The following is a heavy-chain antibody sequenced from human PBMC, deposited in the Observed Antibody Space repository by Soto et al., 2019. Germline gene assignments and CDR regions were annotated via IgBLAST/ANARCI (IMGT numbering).Heavy chain of an antibody. Sequence: GGSLRLSCAASGFTFSSYAMSWVRQAPGKGLEWVSAISGSGGSTYYADSVKGRFTISRDNSKNTLYLQMNSLRAEDTAVYYCAKGTPASAATIEATFGYWGQGTLVTVSS. V-gene: IGHV3-23*01. CDR2: ISGSGGST. CDR3: AKGTPASAATIEATFGY. J-gene: IGHJ4*02. CDR1: GFTFSSYA. D-gene: IGHD6-25*01.